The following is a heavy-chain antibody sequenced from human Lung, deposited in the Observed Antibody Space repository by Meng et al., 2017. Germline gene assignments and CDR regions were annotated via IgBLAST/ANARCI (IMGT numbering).Heavy chain of an antibody. CDR1: VGSFSDYY. Sequence: LQEWGSVLLKPSETLSLTCVVSVGSFSDYYWSWIRHPPGKGLEWIGEINHSGSTNYNPSLESRATISVDTSQNNLSLKLSSVTAADSAVYYCARGPTTMAHDFDYWGQGTLVTVSS. CDR2: INHSGST. J-gene: IGHJ4*02. D-gene: IGHD4-11*01. V-gene: IGHV4-34*01. CDR3: ARGPTTMAHDFDY.